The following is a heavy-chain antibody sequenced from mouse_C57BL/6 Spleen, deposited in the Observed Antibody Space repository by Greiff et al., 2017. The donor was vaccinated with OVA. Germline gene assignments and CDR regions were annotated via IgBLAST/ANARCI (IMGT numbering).Heavy chain of an antibody. CDR3: AGGYYYGSSSYWYFDV. Sequence: EVKLVESGGGLVKPGGSLKLSCAASGFTFSDYGMHWVRQAPEKGLEWVAYISSGSSTIYYADTVKGRFTISRDNAKNTLFLQMTSLRSEDTAMYYCAGGYYYGSSSYWYFDVWGTGTTVTVSS. CDR2: ISSGSSTI. CDR1: GFTFSDYG. D-gene: IGHD1-1*01. J-gene: IGHJ1*03. V-gene: IGHV5-17*01.